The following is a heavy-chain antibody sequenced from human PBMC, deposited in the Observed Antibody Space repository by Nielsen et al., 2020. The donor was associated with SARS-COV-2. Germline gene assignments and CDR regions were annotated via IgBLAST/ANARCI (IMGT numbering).Heavy chain of an antibody. D-gene: IGHD3-10*01. CDR2: ISGRGSDT. Sequence: GESLKISCVVSGFTFSSYAMSWVRQAPGKGLEWVSAISGRGSDTYYADAVKGRFTISRDNSKNMLYLQMNSLRAEDTAVYYCARTYYYGSGSLHWGQGTLVTVSS. CDR3: ARTYYYGSGSLH. V-gene: IGHV3-23*01. J-gene: IGHJ4*02. CDR1: GFTFSSYA.